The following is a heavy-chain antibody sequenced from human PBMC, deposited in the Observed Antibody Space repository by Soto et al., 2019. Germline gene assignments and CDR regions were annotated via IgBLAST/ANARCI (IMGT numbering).Heavy chain of an antibody. Sequence: QVQLVQSGAEVKKPGASVKVSCKASGYTFINYYIHWVRQAPGQGLEWMGTINPSGGSTSYAQMFQGRVTMTRDTSTSTVYMELSSLRSEDTAMYYCARDLIKGDYWGQGTLVTVSS. D-gene: IGHD3-22*01. V-gene: IGHV1-46*01. CDR2: INPSGGST. J-gene: IGHJ4*02. CDR1: GYTFINYY. CDR3: ARDLIKGDY.